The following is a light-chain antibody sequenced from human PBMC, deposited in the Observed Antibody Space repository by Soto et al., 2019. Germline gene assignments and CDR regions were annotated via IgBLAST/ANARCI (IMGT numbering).Light chain of an antibody. CDR3: QQYGISPLGT. CDR1: QSISSSY. V-gene: IGKV3-20*01. J-gene: IGKJ4*01. Sequence: EIVLTQSPGTLSLSPGDRATLSCRASQSISSSYLAWYQQKPGQAPRLLISGASSRATGIPERFSGSGSGTDFILTISSLEPDDFAVYSCQQYGISPLGTCGRGNTVEIK. CDR2: GAS.